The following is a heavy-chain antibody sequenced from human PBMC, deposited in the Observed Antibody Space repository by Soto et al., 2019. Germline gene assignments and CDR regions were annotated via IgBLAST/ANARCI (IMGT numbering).Heavy chain of an antibody. J-gene: IGHJ6*02. CDR1: GYSFTSYW. D-gene: IGHD3-22*01. CDR3: ARIQVVITLNYYYYGMDV. CDR2: IDPSDSYT. V-gene: IGHV5-10-1*01. Sequence: TGASLKISCKGSGYSFTSYWISWVRQMPGKGLEWMGRIDPSDSYTNYSPSFQGHVTISADKSISTAYLQWSSLKASDTAMYYCARIQVVITLNYYYYGMDVWGQGTTVTVSS.